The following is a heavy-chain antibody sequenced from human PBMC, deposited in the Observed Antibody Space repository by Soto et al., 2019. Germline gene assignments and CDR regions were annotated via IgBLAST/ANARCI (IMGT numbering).Heavy chain of an antibody. J-gene: IGHJ4*02. V-gene: IGHV6-1*01. CDR1: VDGVSSNSAA. CDR3: ARGDQGFEY. Sequence: SQTLSLTCAISVDGVSSNSAAWNWIIQSPSRGLEWLGRTYYRSKWFNNYALSVKSRITINPDTSKNQFSLQLNSVTPEDTAVYYCARGDQGFEYWGQGTPGIVSS. D-gene: IGHD3-16*01. CDR2: TYYRSKWFN.